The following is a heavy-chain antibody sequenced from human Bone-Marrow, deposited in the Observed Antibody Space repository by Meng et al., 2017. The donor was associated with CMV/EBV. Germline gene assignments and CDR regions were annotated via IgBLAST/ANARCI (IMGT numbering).Heavy chain of an antibody. CDR3: ARDQLVGAASNPYYYYYGMDV. CDR1: GTTVSSHY. CDR2: IFSDGTT. Sequence: GESLKIFCAASGTTVSSHYMSWVRQAPGKGLEWVSVIFSDGTTYYVDSVTGRFTISRDKSKNTLYLQMNSLRGEDTAVYFCARDQLVGAASNPYYYYYGMDVWGQGTTVTVSS. J-gene: IGHJ6*02. V-gene: IGHV3-66*01. D-gene: IGHD1-26*01.